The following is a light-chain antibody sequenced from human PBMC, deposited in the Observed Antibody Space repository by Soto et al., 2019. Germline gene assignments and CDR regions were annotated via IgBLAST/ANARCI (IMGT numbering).Light chain of an antibody. J-gene: IGKJ1*01. CDR2: GAS. Sequence: EVVLPQSPVTLSLSPGERATISCRASQSVSSSYLAWYQQKPGQAPRLVMYGASIRTSGIPDRFSGSGSGTDFTLTTSRLEPEDFAVYYCQQYVRSPWTFGQGTKVDIK. CDR1: QSVSSSY. V-gene: IGKV3-20*01. CDR3: QQYVRSPWT.